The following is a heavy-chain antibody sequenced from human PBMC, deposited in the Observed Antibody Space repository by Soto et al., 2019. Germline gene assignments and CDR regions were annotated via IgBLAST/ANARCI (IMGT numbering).Heavy chain of an antibody. CDR1: GFTFSSYG. CDR3: AKASSSGDQYSFDP. Sequence: QVPLVESGGGVVQPGRSPRLSCAASGFTFSSYGMHWVRQAPGKGLEWVAVISYDGSNKYYADSVKGRFTISRDNSKNTLYLQMNSLRAEDTAVYYCAKASSSGDQYSFDPWGQGTLVTVSS. J-gene: IGHJ5*02. V-gene: IGHV3-30*18. D-gene: IGHD6-13*01. CDR2: ISYDGSNK.